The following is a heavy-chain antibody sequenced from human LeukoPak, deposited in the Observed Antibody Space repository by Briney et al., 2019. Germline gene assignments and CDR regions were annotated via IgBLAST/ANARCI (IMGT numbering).Heavy chain of an antibody. CDR2: ISPEGNTT. J-gene: IGHJ4*02. V-gene: IGHV3-74*01. Sequence: GGSLRLSCAASGFTFSNYWMHWVRQAPGKGLVWVSRISPEGNTTRYADSVKDRFTISRDNAKNTLYLQMNSLRVEDTAVYYCTKEFYGDYLWGQGTLVTVSS. CDR3: TKEFYGDYL. CDR1: GFTFSNYW. D-gene: IGHD4-17*01.